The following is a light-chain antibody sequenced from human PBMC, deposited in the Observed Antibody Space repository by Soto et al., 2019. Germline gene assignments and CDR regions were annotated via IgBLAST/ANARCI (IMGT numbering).Light chain of an antibody. CDR1: QSVSSN. J-gene: IGKJ1*01. CDR3: QQYNTRPQT. CDR2: GAS. V-gene: IGKV3-15*01. Sequence: EIVMTQSPATLSVSPGERATLSCRASQSVSSNLAWYQHKPGQPPRLLISGASTRATGVPDRFSGSGSETEFALTISSLQSEDFTVYFCQQYNTRPQTFGQGTKVDIK.